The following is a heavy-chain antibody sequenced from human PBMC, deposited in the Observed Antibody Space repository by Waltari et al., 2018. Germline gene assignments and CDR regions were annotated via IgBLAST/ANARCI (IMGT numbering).Heavy chain of an antibody. Sequence: EVQLVESGGGLVQPGGSLRLSCAASGFTLSSFWMNWVRQTPGKGVEWGAGIKQDGSEKYYADSVKGRFTISRDNAKNSLYLQMNSLRAEDTAVYYRATSGWYCFDYWGQGTLVTVSS. CDR1: GFTLSSFW. CDR3: ATSGWYCFDY. J-gene: IGHJ4*02. V-gene: IGHV3-7*01. CDR2: IKQDGSEK. D-gene: IGHD6-19*01.